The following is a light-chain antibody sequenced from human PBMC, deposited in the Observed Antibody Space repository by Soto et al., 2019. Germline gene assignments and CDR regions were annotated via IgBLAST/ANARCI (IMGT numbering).Light chain of an antibody. Sequence: EIVLTQSPATLSLSPGERATLSCRASQRVSSYLACYQQKPGQAPRLLIYDASNRATGIPARFSGSGSGTDFTPTISSLEPEDFAVYYCQQRSNWPPTFGQGTRLEIK. CDR3: QQRSNWPPT. V-gene: IGKV3-11*01. J-gene: IGKJ5*01. CDR2: DAS. CDR1: QRVSSY.